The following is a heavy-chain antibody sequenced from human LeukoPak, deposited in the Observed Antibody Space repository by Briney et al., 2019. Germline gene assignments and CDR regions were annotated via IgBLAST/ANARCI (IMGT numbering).Heavy chain of an antibody. CDR3: ARPNNYYDSSGYYYVPEFDY. V-gene: IGHV5-51*01. CDR1: GYSFTSYW. D-gene: IGHD3-22*01. Sequence: GESLKISCKGSGYSFTSYWIGWVRQMPGKGLECMGIIYPGDADTRYSPSFQGQVTISADKSISTAYLQWSSLKASDTAMYYCARPNNYYDSSGYYYVPEFDYWGQGTLVTVSS. CDR2: IYPGDADT. J-gene: IGHJ4*02.